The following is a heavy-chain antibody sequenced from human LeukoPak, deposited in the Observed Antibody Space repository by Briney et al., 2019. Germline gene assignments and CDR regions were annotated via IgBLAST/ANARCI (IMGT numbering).Heavy chain of an antibody. CDR3: ARHASGCSSSSSCLLGWFDP. Sequence: GESLKISCKGSGYSFTSYWIGWVRQMPGKGLEWMGIIFPGDSDTRCSPSFQGQVTISADKSTSTAYLQWSSLKASDTAMYYCARHASGCSSSSSCLLGWFDPWGQGTLVTVSS. D-gene: IGHD2-2*01. CDR1: GYSFTSYW. V-gene: IGHV5-51*01. CDR2: IFPGDSDT. J-gene: IGHJ5*02.